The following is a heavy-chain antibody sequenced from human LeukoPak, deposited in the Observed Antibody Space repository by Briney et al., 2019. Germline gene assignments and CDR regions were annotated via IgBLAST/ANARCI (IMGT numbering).Heavy chain of an antibody. CDR3: ARHGNYGPAYFDF. J-gene: IGHJ4*02. Sequence: SETLSLTCTVSGGSISSYYWSWIRQPPGKGLEWIGYIYYSGSTTYNPSLKSRVTISVDTSKNQFSLKLGSVTAADTAVYYCARHGNYGPAYFDFWGQGTLVTVSS. CDR1: GGSISSYY. CDR2: IYYSGST. V-gene: IGHV4-59*08. D-gene: IGHD3-10*01.